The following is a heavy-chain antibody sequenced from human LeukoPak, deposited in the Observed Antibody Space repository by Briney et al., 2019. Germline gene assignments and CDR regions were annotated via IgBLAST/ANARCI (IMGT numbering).Heavy chain of an antibody. CDR1: GFTFSNAW. D-gene: IGHD3-10*01. Sequence: GGSLRLSCAASGFTFSNAWMSWVRQAPGKGLEWVGRIKSKTDGGTTDYAAPVKGRFTISRDDSKNTLYLQMNSLKTEDTAVYYCTTSDSYGSGSYYKLFRYWGQGTLVTVSS. V-gene: IGHV3-15*01. J-gene: IGHJ4*02. CDR2: IKSKTDGGTT. CDR3: TTSDSYGSGSYYKLFRY.